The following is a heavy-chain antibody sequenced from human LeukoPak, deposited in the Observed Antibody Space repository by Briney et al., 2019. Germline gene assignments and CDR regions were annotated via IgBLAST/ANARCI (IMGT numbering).Heavy chain of an antibody. CDR3: ARRNTEVPYTLFLIAFDV. J-gene: IGHJ3*01. CDR2: KYDTGST. Sequence: SETLCLTCGASGGSIKTPSHHWDWLRQSPGKGLVSIGRKYDTGSTYFNASLRRRVPIYGDTSTNQISLSLTSVDAADTAVYYCARRNTEVPYTLFLIAFDVWGQGAKVIVSS. D-gene: IGHD3-10*02. CDR1: GGSIKTPSHH. V-gene: IGHV4-39*01.